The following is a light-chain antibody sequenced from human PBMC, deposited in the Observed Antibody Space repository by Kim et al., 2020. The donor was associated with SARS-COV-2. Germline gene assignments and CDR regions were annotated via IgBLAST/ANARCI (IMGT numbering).Light chain of an antibody. Sequence: LTQPASVSGSPGQSITISCTGTSSDVGSYNLVSWYQQHPGRAPKLMIYEVSKRPSGVSNRFSGSKSGNTASLTISGLQAEDEADYYCCSYAGPWVFGGGTQLTVL. J-gene: IGLJ3*02. CDR1: SSDVGSYNL. CDR3: CSYAGPWV. CDR2: EVS. V-gene: IGLV2-23*02.